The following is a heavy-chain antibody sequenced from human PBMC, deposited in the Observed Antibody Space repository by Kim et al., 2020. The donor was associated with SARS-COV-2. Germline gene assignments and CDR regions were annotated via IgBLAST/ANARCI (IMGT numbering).Heavy chain of an antibody. V-gene: IGHV4-39*01. J-gene: IGHJ3*02. D-gene: IGHD3-10*02. CDR2: IYYSGST. CDR3: ARMLKTGDAFDI. Sequence: SETLSLTCTVSGGSISSSSYYWGWIRQPPGKGLEWIGSIYYSGSTYYNPSLKSRVTISVDTSKNQFSLKLSSVTAADTAVYYCARMLKTGDAFDIWGQGT. CDR1: GGSISSSSYY.